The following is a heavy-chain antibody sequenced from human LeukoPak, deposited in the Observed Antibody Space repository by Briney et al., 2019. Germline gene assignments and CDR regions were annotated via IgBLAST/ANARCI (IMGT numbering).Heavy chain of an antibody. Sequence: ASVKVSCKASGYTFTSYGISWVRQAPGQGLEWMGWISAYNGNTNYAQKLQGRVTITADKSTSTAYMELSSLRSEDTAVYYCAVNSQFDYWGQGTLVTVSS. CDR1: GYTFTSYG. CDR2: ISAYNGNT. CDR3: AVNSQFDY. J-gene: IGHJ4*02. D-gene: IGHD4-11*01. V-gene: IGHV1-18*01.